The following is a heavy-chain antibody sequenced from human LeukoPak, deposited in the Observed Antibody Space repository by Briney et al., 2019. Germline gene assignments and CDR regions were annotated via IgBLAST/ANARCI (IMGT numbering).Heavy chain of an antibody. J-gene: IGHJ5*02. CDR1: GGSFSGYY. CDR2: INHSGST. CDR3: ARQEGPFDP. V-gene: IGHV4-34*01. Sequence: TSETLSLTCAVYGGSFSGYYWSWIRQPPGKGLEWIGEINHSGSTNYNPSLKSRVTISVDTSKNQFSLKLSSVTAADTAVYYCARQEGPFDPWGQGTLVTVSS.